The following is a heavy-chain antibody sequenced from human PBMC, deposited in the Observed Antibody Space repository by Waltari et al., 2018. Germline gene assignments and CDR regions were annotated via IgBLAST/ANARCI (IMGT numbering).Heavy chain of an antibody. V-gene: IGHV4-59*08. CDR2: IYYSGST. Sequence: QVQLQESGPGLVTPSETLSLTCTVSGGSISSYYWSWIRQPPGKGLEWIGYIYYSGSTNYNPSLKSRVTISVDTSKNQFSLKLSSVTAADTAVYYCARHGDDYDYFDYWGQGTLVTVSS. J-gene: IGHJ4*02. CDR1: GGSISSYY. D-gene: IGHD4-17*01. CDR3: ARHGDDYDYFDY.